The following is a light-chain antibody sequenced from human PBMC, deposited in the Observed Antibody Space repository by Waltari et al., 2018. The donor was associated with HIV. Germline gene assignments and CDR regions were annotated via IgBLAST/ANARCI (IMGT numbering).Light chain of an antibody. CDR3: AAWDDSLGRV. V-gene: IGLV1-47*01. CDR1: RSNIGSNY. CDR2: RNN. Sequence: QSVLTQPPSASGTPGQRVTVSCSGSRSNIGSNYVYWYQQLPGTAPKLLIYRNNQRPSGVPDRFSGSKSGTSASLAISGLRSEYEADYYCAAWDDSLGRVVGTGTKVTVL. J-gene: IGLJ1*01.